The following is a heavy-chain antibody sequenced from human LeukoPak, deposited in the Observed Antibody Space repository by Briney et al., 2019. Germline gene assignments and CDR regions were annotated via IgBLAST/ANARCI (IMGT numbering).Heavy chain of an antibody. CDR3: ARDPYSSSPPFDY. CDR2: ISPNSGGT. CDR1: GYTFTGYY. D-gene: IGHD6-6*01. J-gene: IGHJ4*02. V-gene: IGHV1-2*02. Sequence: ASVKVSCKASGYTFTGYYMHWVRQAPGQGLEWMGWISPNSGGTNYAQKFQGRVTMTRDTSISTAYMELSRLRSDDTAVYYCARDPYSSSPPFDYWGQGTLVTVSS.